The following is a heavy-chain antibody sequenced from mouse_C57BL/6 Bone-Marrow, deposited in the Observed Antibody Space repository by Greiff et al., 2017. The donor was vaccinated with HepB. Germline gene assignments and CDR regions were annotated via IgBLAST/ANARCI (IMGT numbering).Heavy chain of an antibody. CDR2: ISSGGDYI. CDR3: TRGGYDYDGFAY. J-gene: IGHJ3*01. D-gene: IGHD2-4*01. CDR1: GFTFSSYA. V-gene: IGHV5-9-1*02. Sequence: EVKLEESGEGLVKPGGSLKLSCAASGFTFSSYAMSWVRQTPEKRLEWVAYISSGGDYIYYADTVKGRFTISRDNAWNTLYLQMSSLKSEDTAMYYCTRGGYDYDGFAYWGQGTLVTVSA.